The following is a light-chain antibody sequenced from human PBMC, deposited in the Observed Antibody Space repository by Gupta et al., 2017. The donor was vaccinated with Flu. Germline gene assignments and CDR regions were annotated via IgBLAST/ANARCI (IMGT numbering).Light chain of an antibody. CDR2: KAS. CDR1: QSISSW. V-gene: IGKV1-5*03. Sequence: PSTLSASVGDRVTITCRASQSISSWLAWYQQKPGKAPKLLIYKASSLKSGVPSRFSDSGSGTEFTLTISSLQPDDFVTYYCQQYNSYSWTFGQGTKVEIK. J-gene: IGKJ1*01. CDR3: QQYNSYSWT.